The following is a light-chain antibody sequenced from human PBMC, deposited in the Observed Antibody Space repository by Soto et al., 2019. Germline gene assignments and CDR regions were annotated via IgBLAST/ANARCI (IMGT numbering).Light chain of an antibody. J-gene: IGKJ5*01. CDR1: QSITSF. V-gene: IGKV1-5*01. CDR3: QQYSSLPLT. CDR2: DAS. Sequence: IRMPPCPFSLYAAVGARVTIPCRASQSITSFVAWHQQTPGTAPQLLSYDASRVERGVPSRLSGGGSGKEFTLTISILQADDFVTYCCQQYSSLPLTFGQGTQLEIK.